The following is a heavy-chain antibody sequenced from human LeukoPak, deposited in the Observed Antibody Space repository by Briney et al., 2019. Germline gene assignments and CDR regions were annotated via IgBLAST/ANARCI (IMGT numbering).Heavy chain of an antibody. D-gene: IGHD1-26*01. CDR1: GFTFSSYW. V-gene: IGHV3-7*01. J-gene: IGHJ3*02. CDR2: IKQDGSEK. CDR3: AREGVGATQSAFDI. Sequence: GGSLRLSCAASGFTFSSYWMSWVRQAPGKGLEWVANIKQDGSEKYYVDSVKGRFTISRDNAKNSLYLQMNSLRAEDTAVYYCAREGVGATQSAFDIWGQGTMVTVSS.